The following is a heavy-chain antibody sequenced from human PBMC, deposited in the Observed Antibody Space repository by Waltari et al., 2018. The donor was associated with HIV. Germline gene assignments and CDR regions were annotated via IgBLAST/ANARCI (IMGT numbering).Heavy chain of an antibody. CDR1: GFTVSSNY. CDR3: ARASSSSWYQIYYGMDV. Sequence: EVQLVESGGGLVQPGGSLRLSCAASGFTVSSNYMSWVRQAPGKGLEWVSVIDSGGSTYYADSVKGRFTISRDNSKNTLYLQMNSLRAEDTAVYYCARASSSSWYQIYYGMDVWGQGTTVTVSS. J-gene: IGHJ6*02. V-gene: IGHV3-66*02. D-gene: IGHD6-13*01. CDR2: IDSGGST.